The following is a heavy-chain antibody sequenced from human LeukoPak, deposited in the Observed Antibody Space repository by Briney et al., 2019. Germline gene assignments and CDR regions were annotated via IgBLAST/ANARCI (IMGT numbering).Heavy chain of an antibody. Sequence: GGSLRLSCAASGFTFSRYWMSWVRQAPGKGLEGVAHIKQDGSEKYYVDSVKGRFTISRDNAKNSLYLQMNSLRVEDTAMYYCAKAGTQQWLLFVGVYWGQGALVTVSS. V-gene: IGHV3-7*01. J-gene: IGHJ4*02. D-gene: IGHD6-19*01. CDR3: AKAGTQQWLLFVGVY. CDR1: GFTFSRYW. CDR2: IKQDGSEK.